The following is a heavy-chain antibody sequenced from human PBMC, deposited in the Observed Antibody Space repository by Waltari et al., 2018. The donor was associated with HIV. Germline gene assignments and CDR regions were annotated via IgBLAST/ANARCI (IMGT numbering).Heavy chain of an antibody. CDR3: ARGLIAANWYFDL. Sequence: EVQLVESGGALVQPGGSLRLSCKGSGFSLRRYWMTWVRQAPGEGLEWVANISQDGSEKYSVDSVKGRFTISRDNTKNSLSLQMNSLRVEDTAVYYCARGLIAANWYFDLWGRGTLVIVSS. D-gene: IGHD5-12*01. J-gene: IGHJ2*01. CDR1: GFSLRRYW. CDR2: ISQDGSEK. V-gene: IGHV3-7*01.